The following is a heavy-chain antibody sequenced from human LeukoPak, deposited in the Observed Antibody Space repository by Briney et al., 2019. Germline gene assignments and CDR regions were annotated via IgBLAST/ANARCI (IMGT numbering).Heavy chain of an antibody. D-gene: IGHD3-3*01. CDR3: ARHYDFWSGDRPDYGMDV. Sequence: SETVSLTCTVSGGSISSHYWSWIRQPAGKGLEWIGRIYTSGSTNYNPSLKSRVTMSVDTSKNQFSLKLSSVTAADTAVYYCARHYDFWSGDRPDYGMDVWGHGTMVTVSS. CDR2: IYTSGST. J-gene: IGHJ6*02. CDR1: GGSISSHY. V-gene: IGHV4-4*07.